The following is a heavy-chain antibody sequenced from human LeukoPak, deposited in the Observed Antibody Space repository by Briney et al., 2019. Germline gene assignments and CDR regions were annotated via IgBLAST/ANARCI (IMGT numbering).Heavy chain of an antibody. CDR1: GFTFSNHN. Sequence: GGSLRLSCAASGFTFSNHNMVWVRQPPGKGLEWISYISDSSITMYYADSVKGRFTISRDNAKNTLYVQMDSLRVEDTAVYYCAKYDNGFFYYYLDVWGKGTTVTVSS. CDR2: ISDSSITM. J-gene: IGHJ6*03. V-gene: IGHV3-48*03. D-gene: IGHD3-22*01. CDR3: AKYDNGFFYYYLDV.